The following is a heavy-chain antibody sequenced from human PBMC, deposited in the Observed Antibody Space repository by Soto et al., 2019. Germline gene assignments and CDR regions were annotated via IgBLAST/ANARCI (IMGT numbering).Heavy chain of an antibody. CDR2: ISYDGSNK. CDR1: GFTFSSYG. J-gene: IGHJ4*02. D-gene: IGHD3-22*01. V-gene: IGHV3-30*18. Sequence: GGSLRLSCAASGFTFSSYGMHWVRQAPGKGLEWVAVISYDGSNKYYADSVKGRFTISRDNSKNTLYLQMNSLRAEDTAVYYCANLYPNYYDSSGYSINDYWGQGT. CDR3: ANLYPNYYDSSGYSINDY.